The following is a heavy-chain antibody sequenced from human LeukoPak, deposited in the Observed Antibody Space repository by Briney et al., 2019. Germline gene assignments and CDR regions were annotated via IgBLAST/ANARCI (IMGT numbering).Heavy chain of an antibody. CDR1: GYTFTSYY. J-gene: IGHJ4*02. CDR3: ARDNDSRDPPHFDY. V-gene: IGHV1-46*01. D-gene: IGHD3-16*01. Sequence: ASVKVSCKASGYTFTSYYTHWVRQAPGEGLEWMGVINPSGGSTSYAQKFQGRVTMTRDMSTSTVYMELSSLRSEDTAVYYCARDNDSRDPPHFDYWGQGTLVTVSS. CDR2: INPSGGST.